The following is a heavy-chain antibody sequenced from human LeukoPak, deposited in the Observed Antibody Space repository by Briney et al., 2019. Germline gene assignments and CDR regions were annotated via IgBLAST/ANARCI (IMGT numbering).Heavy chain of an antibody. CDR1: GGSFSAYY. V-gene: IGHV4-34*01. CDR3: ARGGDVVVPAALMYV. Sequence: SETLSLTCAVYGGSFSAYYWSWIRQPPGKGLEWIGEINHSGSTNYNPSLKSRVTISVDTSKNQFSLKLSSVTAADTAVYYCARGGDVVVPAALMYVWGKGTTVTVSS. CDR2: INHSGST. J-gene: IGHJ6*03. D-gene: IGHD2-2*01.